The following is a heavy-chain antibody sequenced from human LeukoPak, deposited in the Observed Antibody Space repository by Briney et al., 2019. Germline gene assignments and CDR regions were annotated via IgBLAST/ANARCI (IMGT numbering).Heavy chain of an antibody. CDR1: GGSFSGYY. D-gene: IGHD3-10*01. Sequence: SETLSLTCAVYGGSFSGYYWSWIRQPPGKGLEWIGEINHSGSTNYNPSLKSRVTISVDTSKNQFSLKLSSVTAADTAVYYCARGLGGHYGSSRSSGWFDPWGQGTLVTVSS. CDR2: INHSGST. J-gene: IGHJ5*02. V-gene: IGHV4-34*01. CDR3: ARGLGGHYGSSRSSGWFDP.